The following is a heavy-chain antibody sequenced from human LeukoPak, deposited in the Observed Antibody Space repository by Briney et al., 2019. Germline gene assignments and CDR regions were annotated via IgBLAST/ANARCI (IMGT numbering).Heavy chain of an antibody. CDR2: IKQDGSEK. J-gene: IGHJ4*02. CDR3: ARDRGARTIFGVVIPFDY. V-gene: IGHV3-7*01. D-gene: IGHD3-3*01. CDR1: GFTFSSYW. Sequence: PGGSLRLSCAASGFTFSSYWMSWVRQAPGKGPEWVANIKQDGSEKYYVDSVKGRFTISRDNAKNSLYLQMNSLRAEDTAVYYCARDRGARTIFGVVIPFDYWGQGTLVTVSS.